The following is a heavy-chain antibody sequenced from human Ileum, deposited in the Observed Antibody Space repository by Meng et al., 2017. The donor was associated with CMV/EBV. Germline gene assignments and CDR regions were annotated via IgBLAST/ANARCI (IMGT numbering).Heavy chain of an antibody. CDR2: INPNSGGT. J-gene: IGHJ6*01. CDR3: ARDGEWSFSIVVVPAAMRYYYYGMDV. V-gene: IGHV1-2*02. D-gene: IGHD2-2*01. Sequence: ASVKVSCKASGYNFTAYYMHWVRQAPGQGLEWMGWINPNSGGTNYAQKFQGRVTMTRDTSISTAYMELSRLRSDDTAVYYCARDGEWSFSIVVVPAAMRYYYYGMDVWGQGNTV. CDR1: GYNFTAYY.